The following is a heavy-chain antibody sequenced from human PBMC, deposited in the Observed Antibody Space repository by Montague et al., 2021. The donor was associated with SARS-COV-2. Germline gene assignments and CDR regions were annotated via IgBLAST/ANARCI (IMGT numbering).Heavy chain of an antibody. V-gene: IGHV4-34*01. J-gene: IGHJ2*01. D-gene: IGHD6-6*01. CDR1: AGSISGSY. Sequence: SETLSLTCAVYAGSISGSYWRWTRYPQGNGLGSAGVVSLSRSTIYNPSPKCRTSISVDTATHQFSLKLSSVTAAVTAVYYCGRGRRIAARPSEGYFDLWGSGTLVTVSS. CDR3: GRGRRIAARPSEGYFDL. CDR2: VSLSRST.